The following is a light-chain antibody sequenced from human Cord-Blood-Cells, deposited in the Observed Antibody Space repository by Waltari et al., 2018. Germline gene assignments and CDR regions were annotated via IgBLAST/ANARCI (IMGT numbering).Light chain of an antibody. J-gene: IGLJ3*02. CDR1: SSDVASYNL. CDR2: EVS. CDR3: CSYAGSSTWV. V-gene: IGLV2-23*02. Sequence: QSALTQPPSVSGSPGQSITIPCTGSSSDVASYNLVSWYQQHPGKDPKLMIYEVSKRPSGVSNRFSGSKSGNTASLTISGLQAEDEADYYCCSYAGSSTWVFGGGTKLTVL.